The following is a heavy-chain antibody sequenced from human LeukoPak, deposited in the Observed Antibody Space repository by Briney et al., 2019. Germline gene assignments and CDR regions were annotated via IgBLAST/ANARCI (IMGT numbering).Heavy chain of an antibody. V-gene: IGHV3-7*01. D-gene: IGHD3-16*01. Sequence: GGSLRLSCAPSALTLRSYWMTCVRQATGKGAEWVANIKEDGSAKSYVHPVRGRFTIYREYAKNALYLQVDRLRREAPPVLYCTRDYDSFSGHNLDAYDIWGQGKTVSVS. J-gene: IGHJ3*02. CDR3: TRDYDSFSGHNLDAYDI. CDR2: IKEDGSAK. CDR1: ALTLRSYW.